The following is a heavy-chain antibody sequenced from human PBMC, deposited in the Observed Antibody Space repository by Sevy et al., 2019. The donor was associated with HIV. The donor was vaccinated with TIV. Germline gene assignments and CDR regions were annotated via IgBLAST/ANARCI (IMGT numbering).Heavy chain of an antibody. J-gene: IGHJ4*02. D-gene: IGHD3-22*01. CDR1: GFTFSNYW. Sequence: GGSLRLSCAASGFTFSNYWMNWVRQAPGKGLEWVANRKQDGSEKYYVDSVKGRFTVSRDNAKNTLYLQMDSLRADDTAVYYCAAGTGWLIDYWGQGTLVTVSS. CDR3: AAGTGWLIDY. V-gene: IGHV3-7*01. CDR2: RKQDGSEK.